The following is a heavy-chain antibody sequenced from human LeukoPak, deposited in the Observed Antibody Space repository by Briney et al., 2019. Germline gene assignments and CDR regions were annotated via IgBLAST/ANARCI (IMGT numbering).Heavy chain of an antibody. Sequence: SETLSLTCAASGGSISSSNWWSWVRQPPGKGLEWIGEIYHSGSTNYNPSLKSRVTISVDKSKNQFSLKLSSVTAADTAVYYCARDSSGWYRPYFDYWGQGTLVTVSS. D-gene: IGHD6-19*01. J-gene: IGHJ4*02. CDR2: IYHSGST. V-gene: IGHV4-4*02. CDR1: GGSISSSNW. CDR3: ARDSSGWYRPYFDY.